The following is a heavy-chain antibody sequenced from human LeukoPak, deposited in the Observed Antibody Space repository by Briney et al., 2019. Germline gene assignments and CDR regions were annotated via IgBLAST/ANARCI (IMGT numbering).Heavy chain of an antibody. V-gene: IGHV3-30*18. CDR1: KFTFSHYG. J-gene: IGHJ4*02. D-gene: IGHD3-3*01. CDR3: VKEYHSRGFGAYFDY. CDR2: ISGDGSIK. Sequence: GGSLRLSCSASKFTFSHYGMQWVRQAPGKGLEWVAVISGDGSIKIYADSVKGRFTLSRDNSINTVDLQMNSLRAEDPAVYYCVKEYHSRGFGAYFDYWGQGTLVTVSS.